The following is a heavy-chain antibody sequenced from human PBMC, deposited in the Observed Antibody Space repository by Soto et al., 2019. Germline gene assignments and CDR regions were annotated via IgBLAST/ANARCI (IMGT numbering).Heavy chain of an antibody. CDR2: INPSGGST. J-gene: IGHJ6*03. CDR1: GYTLTSYY. Sequence: QVQLVQSGAEVKKPGASVKVSCKASGYTLTSYYMHWVRQAPGQGLEWMGIINPSGGSTSYAQKFQGRVTMTRDTSTSTVYMELSSLRSEDTAVYYCARSSQAAGPYYYYYYMDVWGKGTTVTVSS. V-gene: IGHV1-46*03. CDR3: ARSSQAAGPYYYYYYMDV. D-gene: IGHD6-13*01.